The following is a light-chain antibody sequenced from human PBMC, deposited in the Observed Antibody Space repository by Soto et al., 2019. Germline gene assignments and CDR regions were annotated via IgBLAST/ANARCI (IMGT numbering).Light chain of an antibody. CDR3: QRYNNWPPTWT. V-gene: IGKV3D-15*01. Sequence: EIVMTQSPATLSVSPGERATLSCRASQSISNNLAWYQQKPGQAPRLLFYGASTRATGIPARFSGSGFGTEFTLTISSLQSEDFAVYYCQRYNNWPPTWTFGQGTKVEIK. J-gene: IGKJ1*01. CDR2: GAS. CDR1: QSISNN.